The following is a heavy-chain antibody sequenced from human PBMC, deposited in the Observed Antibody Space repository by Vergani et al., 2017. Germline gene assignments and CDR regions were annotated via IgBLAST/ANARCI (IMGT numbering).Heavy chain of an antibody. D-gene: IGHD3-22*01. CDR1: GYTFTSYD. V-gene: IGHV1-8*01. CDR2: MNPNSGNT. J-gene: IGHJ4*02. CDR3: ARVQTQYYYDSSGYPDY. Sequence: QVQLVQSGAEVKKPGASVKVSCKASGYTFTSYDINWVRQATGQGLEWMGWMNPNSGNTGYAQKFQGRVTMTRNTSISTAYMELSSLRSEDTAVYYCARVQTQYYYDSSGYPDYWGQGTLVTVSS.